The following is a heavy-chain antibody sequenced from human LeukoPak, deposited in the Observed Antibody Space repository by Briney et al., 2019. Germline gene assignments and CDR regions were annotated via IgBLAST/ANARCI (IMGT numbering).Heavy chain of an antibody. D-gene: IGHD6-19*01. Sequence: GGSLRLSCAASGFTFSRYAMHWVRQAPGKGLEWVAVISYDGSNKYYADSVKGRFTISRDNSKNTLHLQMNSLRAEDTAVYYCARDNVVTAVAGHFDYWGQGTLVTVSS. CDR3: ARDNVVTAVAGHFDY. CDR2: ISYDGSNK. CDR1: GFTFSRYA. V-gene: IGHV3-30-3*01. J-gene: IGHJ4*02.